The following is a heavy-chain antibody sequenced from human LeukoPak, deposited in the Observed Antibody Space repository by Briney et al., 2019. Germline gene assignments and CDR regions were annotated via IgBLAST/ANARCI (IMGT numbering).Heavy chain of an antibody. CDR3: ARAPLPNRLYYFDY. J-gene: IGHJ4*02. CDR1: GGSFSGYY. Sequence: SETLSLTCAVYGGSFSGYYWSWIRQPPGKGPEWIGEINHSGSTNYNPSLKSRVTISVDTSKNQFSLKLSSVTAADTAVYYCARAPLPNRLYYFDYWGQGTLVTVSS. V-gene: IGHV4-34*01. D-gene: IGHD1-14*01. CDR2: INHSGST.